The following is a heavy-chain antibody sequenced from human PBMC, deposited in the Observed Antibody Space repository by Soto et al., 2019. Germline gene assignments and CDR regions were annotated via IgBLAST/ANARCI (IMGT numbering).Heavy chain of an antibody. J-gene: IGHJ4*02. CDR2: ISYDGISK. CDR3: AKDGYLDTYYFDY. D-gene: IGHD3-9*01. CDR1: GFTFDDYA. V-gene: IGHV3-30-3*01. Sequence: GGSLRLSCAASGFTFDDYAMHWVRQAPGKGLEWVAVISYDGISKHYADSVKGRFSISRDDSENTLYVQMNSLRAEDTAVYYCAKDGYLDTYYFDYWGQGTLVTVSS.